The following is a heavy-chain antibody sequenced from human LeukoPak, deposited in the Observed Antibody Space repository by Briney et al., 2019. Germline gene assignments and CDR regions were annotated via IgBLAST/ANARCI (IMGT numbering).Heavy chain of an antibody. D-gene: IGHD2-15*01. CDR2: INHSGST. CDR1: GGSFSGYY. J-gene: IGHJ4*02. V-gene: IGHV4-34*01. CDR3: ARPKRYCSGGSCYLYYFDY. Sequence: SETLSLTCAVYGGSFSGYYWSWIRQPPGKGLEWIGEINHSGSTNYNPSLKSRVTISVDTSKNQFSLKLSSVTAADTAVYYCARPKRYCSGGSCYLYYFDYWGQGTLVTVSS.